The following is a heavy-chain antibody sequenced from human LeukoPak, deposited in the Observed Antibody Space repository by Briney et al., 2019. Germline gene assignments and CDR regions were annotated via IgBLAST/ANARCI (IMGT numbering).Heavy chain of an antibody. Sequence: ASVKVSCKASGYTFTSYYMHWVRQAPGQGLEWMGIINPSGGSTSYAQKFQGRVTMTRGTSTSTVYMELSSLRSEDTAVYYCARDYTGPFVVVTANNWFDPWGQGTLVTVSS. CDR3: ARDYTGPFVVVTANNWFDP. CDR2: INPSGGST. J-gene: IGHJ5*02. CDR1: GYTFTSYY. D-gene: IGHD2-21*02. V-gene: IGHV1-46*01.